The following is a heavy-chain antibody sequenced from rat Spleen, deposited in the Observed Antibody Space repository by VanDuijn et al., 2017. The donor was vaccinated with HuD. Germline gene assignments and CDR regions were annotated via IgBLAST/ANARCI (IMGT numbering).Heavy chain of an antibody. V-gene: IGHV3-1*01. CDR3: ARSAILRIVRDVMDANYDGTYYYFDY. CDR2: MTNSGIA. Sequence: EVQFQESGPGLVKPSQSLSLKCSVTGYSITSNYWVWIRKFPGNKMEWVGHMTNSGIASYNPSLKSRISITRDTSKNQFFLQLNSVTTEDTATYYCARSAILRIVRDVMDANYDGTYYYFDYWGQGVMVTVSS. CDR1: GYSITSNY. D-gene: IGHD1-12*02. J-gene: IGHJ2*01.